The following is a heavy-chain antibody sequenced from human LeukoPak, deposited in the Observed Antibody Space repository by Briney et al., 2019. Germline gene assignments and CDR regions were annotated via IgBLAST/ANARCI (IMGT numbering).Heavy chain of an antibody. D-gene: IGHD2-8*01. Sequence: GASVKVSCKASGYTFTSNYINWVRQAPGQGLEWLGIINPRGGTPSYAQKFQGRVTMTRDMSTSTVYMELSSLTSDDTAVYYCARGVAPYIALDLKGWFDPWGKGSLVTVSS. J-gene: IGHJ5*02. CDR1: GYTFTSNY. CDR3: ARGVAPYIALDLKGWFDP. CDR2: INPRGGTP. V-gene: IGHV1-46*01.